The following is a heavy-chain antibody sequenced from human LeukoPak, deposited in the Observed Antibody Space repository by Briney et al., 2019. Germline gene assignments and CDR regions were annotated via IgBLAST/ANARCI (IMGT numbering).Heavy chain of an antibody. CDR2: VSGSGGSI. V-gene: IGHV3-23*01. D-gene: IGHD3-10*01. Sequence: GGSLRLSCAASGFTFNSYVMSWVRLAPGKGLEWVSVVSGSGGSIYYADSVRGRFTISRDNSKNTLFLQMNSLRAEDTAVYYCAKVADITMVPPFDYWGQGTLVTVSS. CDR1: GFTFNSYV. J-gene: IGHJ4*02. CDR3: AKVADITMVPPFDY.